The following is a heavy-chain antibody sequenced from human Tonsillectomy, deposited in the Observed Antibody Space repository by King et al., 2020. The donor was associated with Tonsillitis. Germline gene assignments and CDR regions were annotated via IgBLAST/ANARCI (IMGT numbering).Heavy chain of an antibody. Sequence: VQLVESGAEVKKPGASVKVSCKASGYTFTSYDINWVRQATGQGLEWMGWMNPNSGNTGYAQKFQGRVTMTRNTSISTAYMELSSLRSGDTAVYYCARARDSGYDGAGFNWFDPWGQGTLVTVSS. CDR2: MNPNSGNT. D-gene: IGHD5-12*01. CDR1: GYTFTSYD. V-gene: IGHV1-8*01. CDR3: ARARDSGYDGAGFNWFDP. J-gene: IGHJ5*02.